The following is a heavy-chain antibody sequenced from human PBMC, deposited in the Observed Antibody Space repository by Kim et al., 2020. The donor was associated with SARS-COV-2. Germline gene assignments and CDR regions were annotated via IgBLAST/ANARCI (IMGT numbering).Heavy chain of an antibody. CDR1: GFTFSSYG. J-gene: IGHJ6*02. CDR2: IWYDGSNK. V-gene: IGHV3-33*01. D-gene: IGHD3-3*01. CDR3: ARAGFWSGYYNPNMDV. Sequence: GGSLRLSCAASGFTFSSYGMHWVRQAPGKGLEWVAVIWYDGSNKYYADSVKGRFTISRDNSKNTLYLQMNSLRAEDTAVYYCARAGFWSGYYNPNMDVWGQGTTVTVSS.